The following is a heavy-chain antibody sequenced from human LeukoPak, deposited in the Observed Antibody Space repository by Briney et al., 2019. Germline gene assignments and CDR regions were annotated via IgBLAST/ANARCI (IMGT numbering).Heavy chain of an antibody. CDR1: GGSIKTYY. CDR2: IYYSGST. V-gene: IGHV4-59*08. J-gene: IGHJ3*02. CDR3: ARRGYDFWSGYYTYAFDI. Sequence: PSETLSLTCTVSGGSIKTYYWSWIRQPPGKGLEWIGYIYYSGSTNYNPSLKSRVTISVDTSKNQFSLKLSSVTAADTAVYYCARRGYDFWSGYYTYAFDIWGQGTMVTVSS. D-gene: IGHD3-3*01.